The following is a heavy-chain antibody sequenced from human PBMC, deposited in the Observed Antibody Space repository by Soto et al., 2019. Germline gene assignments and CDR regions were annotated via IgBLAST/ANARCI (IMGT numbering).Heavy chain of an antibody. V-gene: IGHV3-74*01. CDR2: IDTDGSVT. Sequence: EVQLVESGGGLVQPGGSLRLSCAASGFTFSSYWVHWVRQAPGEGLVWVSRIDTDGSVTNYADSVKGRFTISRDNAKQTLYLQMNSLRAEHTAVYYCARDQHTGYDRNFDYWGQGTLVTVSS. D-gene: IGHD5-12*01. J-gene: IGHJ4*02. CDR3: ARDQHTGYDRNFDY. CDR1: GFTFSSYW.